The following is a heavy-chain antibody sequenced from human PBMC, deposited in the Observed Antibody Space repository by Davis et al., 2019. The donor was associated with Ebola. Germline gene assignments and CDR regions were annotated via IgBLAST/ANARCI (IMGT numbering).Heavy chain of an antibody. D-gene: IGHD3-3*01. CDR2: ISGSGGTT. J-gene: IGHJ6*04. Sequence: GGSLRLSCADSVITFSSYAMTWVRQAPGTGLEWVSAISGSGGTTYYAGSVKGRFTVSRDNSKKTMYLQMNSLRAEDTAVYYCARSGLSFGVVKYHYGMDVWGKGTTVTVSS. V-gene: IGHV3-23*01. CDR3: ARSGLSFGVVKYHYGMDV. CDR1: VITFSSYA.